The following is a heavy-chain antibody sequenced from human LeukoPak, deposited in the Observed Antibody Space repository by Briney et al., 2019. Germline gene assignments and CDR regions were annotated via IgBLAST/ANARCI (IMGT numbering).Heavy chain of an antibody. J-gene: IGHJ4*02. V-gene: IGHV3-21*01. Sequence: GGSLRLSCAASGFTFSSCSMNWVRQAPGKGLEWVSSISSSSYIYYADSVKGRFTISRDNAKNSLYLQMNSLRAEDTAVYYCAREGIAAAVYDYWGQGTLVTVSS. CDR2: ISSSSYI. CDR3: AREGIAAAVYDY. D-gene: IGHD6-13*01. CDR1: GFTFSSCS.